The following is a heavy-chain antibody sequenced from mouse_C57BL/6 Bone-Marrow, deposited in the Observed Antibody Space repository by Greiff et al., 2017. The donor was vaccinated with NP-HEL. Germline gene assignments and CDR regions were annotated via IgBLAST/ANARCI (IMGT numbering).Heavy chain of an antibody. CDR1: GYAFRSSW. CDR2: IYPGDGDT. Sequence: VKLLESGPELVKPGASVKISCKASGYAFRSSWMNWVKQRPGKGLEWIGRIYPGDGDTNYNGKFKGKATLTADKSSSTAYMQLSSLTSEDSAVYFCARRYYGSKDWYFDVWGTGTTVTVSS. D-gene: IGHD1-1*01. CDR3: ARRYYGSKDWYFDV. J-gene: IGHJ1*03. V-gene: IGHV1-82*01.